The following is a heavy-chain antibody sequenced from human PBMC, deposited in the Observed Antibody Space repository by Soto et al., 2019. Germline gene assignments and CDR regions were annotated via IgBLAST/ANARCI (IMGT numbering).Heavy chain of an antibody. D-gene: IGHD2-15*01. CDR3: ARAGCDGGSCYTLVGLRYGMDV. Sequence: QVQQVESGGGVVQPGRSLRLSCAASGFTFSSYAMYWVRQAPGKGLEWVAVISYDGSNKYYADSVKGRFTISRDNSKNTLYLQMNSLRAEDTAVYYCARAGCDGGSCYTLVGLRYGMDVWGQGTTVTVSS. J-gene: IGHJ6*02. CDR2: ISYDGSNK. CDR1: GFTFSSYA. V-gene: IGHV3-30-3*01.